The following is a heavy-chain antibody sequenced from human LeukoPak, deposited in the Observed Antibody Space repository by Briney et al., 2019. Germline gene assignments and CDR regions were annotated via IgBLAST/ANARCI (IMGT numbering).Heavy chain of an antibody. J-gene: IGHJ5*02. CDR1: GYTFTSYD. CDR2: MNPNSGNT. Sequence: VASVKVSCKASGYTFTSYDIKWVRQATGQGLEWMGWMNPNSGNTGYAQKFQGRVTITRNTSISTAYMELSSLRSEDTGVYYCARNAVACIMVDDSFDPWGQGTLVIVSA. V-gene: IGHV1-8*03. CDR3: ARNAVACIMVDDSFDP. D-gene: IGHD6-19*01.